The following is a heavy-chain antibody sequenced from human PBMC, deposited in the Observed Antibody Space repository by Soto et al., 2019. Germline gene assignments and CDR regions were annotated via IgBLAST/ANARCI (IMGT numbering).Heavy chain of an antibody. J-gene: IGHJ6*02. D-gene: IGHD3-10*01. CDR2: ISGSGGIT. CDR1: GFTFSSYA. V-gene: IGHV3-23*01. CDR3: ARARRGAPYYYTMDL. Sequence: ELPLLESGGGLVQPGGSLRLSCIASGFTFSSYAMTWVRQAPGKGLEWVSDISGSGGITYYADSVKGRFTISRDNSKNTLNLQMNSLRADDTAVYYCARARRGAPYYYTMDLWGQGTTVTVSS.